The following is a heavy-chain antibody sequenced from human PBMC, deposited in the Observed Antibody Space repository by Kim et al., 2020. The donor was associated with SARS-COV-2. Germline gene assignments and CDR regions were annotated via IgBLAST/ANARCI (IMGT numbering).Heavy chain of an antibody. J-gene: IGHJ4*02. Sequence: GGSLRLSCVASGFTFSSYVMTWVRQAPGKGLEWVACFYSGGHTTYYVDSVKGRFSASRDNSKSTLYLQMNSLRAEDTAVYFCVRDHNFVSRNSHAEPFFDFWGERPLLTVSP. CDR2: FYSGGHTT. D-gene: IGHD1-20*01. V-gene: IGHV3-23*03. CDR3: VRDHNFVSRNSHAEPFFDF. CDR1: GFTFSSYV.